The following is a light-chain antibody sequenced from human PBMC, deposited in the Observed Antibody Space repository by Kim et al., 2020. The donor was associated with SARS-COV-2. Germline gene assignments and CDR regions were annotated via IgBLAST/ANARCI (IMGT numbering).Light chain of an antibody. Sequence: GQSITISCTGTSSDVGGYNYVSWYQQRPGKAPKLIISAVSDRPSGVSHRFSGSKSGNTASLTISGLQDEDEADYYCTSFTSSKTFVFGIGTKVTVL. J-gene: IGLJ1*01. CDR1: SSDVGGYNY. CDR3: TSFTSSKTFV. CDR2: AVS. V-gene: IGLV2-14*03.